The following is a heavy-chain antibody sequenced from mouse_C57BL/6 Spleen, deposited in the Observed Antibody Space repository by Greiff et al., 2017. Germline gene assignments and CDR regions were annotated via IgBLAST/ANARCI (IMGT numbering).Heavy chain of an antibody. V-gene: IGHV5-4*01. CDR1: GFTFSSYA. CDR2: ISDGGSYT. J-gene: IGHJ2*01. Sequence: EVQLVESGGGLVKPGGSLKLSCAASGFTFSSYAMSWVRQTPEKRLEWVATISDGGSYTYYPDNVKGRFTISRDNAKNNLYLQMNHLKSEDTAMYYCARGGDYFDYWGQGTTLTVSS. CDR3: ARGGDYFDY.